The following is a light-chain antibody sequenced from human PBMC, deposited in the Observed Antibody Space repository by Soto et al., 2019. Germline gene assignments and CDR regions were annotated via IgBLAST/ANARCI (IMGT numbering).Light chain of an antibody. J-gene: IGKJ2*01. Sequence: DIQMTQSPSTLSASVGDRVTITCRASQRISSWLAWYQQKTGKAPKLLIYKASSLESGVPSRFSGSGSGTEFTLTISSLQPDDFATYYCQQYNSYQYTFGQGTKLEIK. V-gene: IGKV1-5*03. CDR2: KAS. CDR3: QQYNSYQYT. CDR1: QRISSW.